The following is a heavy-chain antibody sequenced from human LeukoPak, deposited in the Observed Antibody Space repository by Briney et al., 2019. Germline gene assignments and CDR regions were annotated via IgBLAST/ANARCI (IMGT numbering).Heavy chain of an antibody. CDR3: ARATEVAGNLQDVLDI. D-gene: IGHD6-19*01. CDR2: INPNCGST. CDR1: GYTFTSYY. J-gene: IGHJ3*02. V-gene: IGHV1-46*01. Sequence: ASVKVSCKASGYTFTSYYLHWVRQAPGQGLEWMGIINPNCGSTSYAQKFQGRVTMTRDTSISTAYMKMNGLRYDDTAVYYCARATEVAGNLQDVLDIWGQGTLVRVSS.